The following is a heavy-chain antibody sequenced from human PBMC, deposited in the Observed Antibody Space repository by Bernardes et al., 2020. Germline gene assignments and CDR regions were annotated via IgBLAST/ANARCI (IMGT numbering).Heavy chain of an antibody. CDR1: GYTFSGYY. Sequence: ASVKVSCRASGYTFSGYYIHWVRQTPGQGPEWMGRINSNSGATNYAQRFQGRVTMTRDTSITTAYMELSRLRSDDTAIYYCARGGRGDIVVVPSAPPYNWLDSWGQGTLVTVSS. V-gene: IGHV1-2*06. D-gene: IGHD2-15*01. CDR2: INSNSGAT. CDR3: ARGGRGDIVVVPSAPPYNWLDS. J-gene: IGHJ5*01.